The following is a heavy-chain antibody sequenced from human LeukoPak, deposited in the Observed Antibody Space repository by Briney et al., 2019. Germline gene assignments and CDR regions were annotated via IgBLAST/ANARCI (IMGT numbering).Heavy chain of an antibody. CDR2: ISAYNGNT. CDR1: VYTFTSYG. J-gene: IGHJ3*02. D-gene: IGHD3-22*01. Sequence: EASVKVSCKASVYTFTSYGISWVRQAPGQGLEWMGWISAYNGNTNYAQKLQGRVTMTTDTSMSTAYMELRSLRSDDTAVYYCARDGDSSGYRNAFDIWGQGTMVTVSS. V-gene: IGHV1-18*01. CDR3: ARDGDSSGYRNAFDI.